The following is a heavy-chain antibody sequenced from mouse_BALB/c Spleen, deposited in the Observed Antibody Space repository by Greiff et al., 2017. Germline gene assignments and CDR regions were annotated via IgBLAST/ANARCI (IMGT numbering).Heavy chain of an antibody. V-gene: IGHV1-9*01. CDR1: GYTFSSYW. Sequence: VQLQQSGAELMKPGASVKISCKATGYTFSSYWIEWVKQRPGHGLEWIGEILPGSGSTNYNEKFKGKATFTADTSSNTAYMQLSSLTSEDSAVDYCARAGGNLYYAMDYWGQGTSVTVSS. CDR2: ILPGSGST. J-gene: IGHJ4*01. D-gene: IGHD2-1*01. CDR3: ARAGGNLYYAMDY.